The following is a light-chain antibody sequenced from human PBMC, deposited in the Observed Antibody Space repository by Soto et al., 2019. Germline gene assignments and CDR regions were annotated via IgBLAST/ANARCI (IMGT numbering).Light chain of an antibody. CDR3: QQYYSYPWT. CDR2: AAS. V-gene: IGKV1-8*01. CDR1: QGISSY. Sequence: IRMTQSPSSLSASTGDRVTITCRASQGISSYLAWYQQKPGKAPKLLIYAASTLQSGVPSRFSGSGSGTDFTLTISCLQSEDFATYYCQQYYSYPWTFGQGTKVEIK. J-gene: IGKJ1*01.